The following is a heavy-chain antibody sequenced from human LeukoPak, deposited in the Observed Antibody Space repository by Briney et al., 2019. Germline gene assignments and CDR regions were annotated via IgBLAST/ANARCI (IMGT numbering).Heavy chain of an antibody. CDR3: ARHSSSGWFPFDY. Sequence: SETLSLTCTVSGGSISSYYWSWIRQPPGKGLEWIGYIYYSGSTNYNPSLKSRVTISVDTSKNQSSLKLSSVTAADTAVYYCARHSSSGWFPFDYWGQGTLVTVSS. D-gene: IGHD6-19*01. J-gene: IGHJ4*02. CDR2: IYYSGST. V-gene: IGHV4-59*08. CDR1: GGSISSYY.